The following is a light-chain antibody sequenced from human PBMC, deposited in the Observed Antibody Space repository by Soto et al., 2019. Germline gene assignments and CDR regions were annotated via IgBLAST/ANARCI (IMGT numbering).Light chain of an antibody. CDR1: SSDVGGYNY. CDR3: SSYRASSTTHYV. J-gene: IGLJ1*01. CDR2: DVT. V-gene: IGLV2-14*03. Sequence: QSALTQPASLSGSPGQSITISCTGTSSDVGGYNYVSWYQQHPGKAPKLIIYDVTNRPSGVSNRFFGSKSGNTACLTISGLQAEDEADYYCSSYRASSTTHYVFGTGIKLTVL.